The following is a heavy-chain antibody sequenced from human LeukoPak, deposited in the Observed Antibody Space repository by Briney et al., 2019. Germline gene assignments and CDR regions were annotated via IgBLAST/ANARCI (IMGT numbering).Heavy chain of an antibody. CDR2: IYHSGST. CDR3: ATSYIGKYQLLPSWDAFDI. V-gene: IGHV4-30-2*01. CDR1: GGSISSGGYY. J-gene: IGHJ3*02. Sequence: PSQTLSLTCTVSGGSISSGGYYWSWIRQPPGKGLEWIGYIYHSGSTYYNPSLKSRVTISVDRSKNQFSLKLSSVTAADTAVYYCATSYIGKYQLLPSWDAFDIWGQGTMVTVSS. D-gene: IGHD2-2*01.